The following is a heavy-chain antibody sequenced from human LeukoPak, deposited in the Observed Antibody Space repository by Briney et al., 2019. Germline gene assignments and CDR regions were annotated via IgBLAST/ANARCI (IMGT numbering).Heavy chain of an antibody. Sequence: SQTLSLTCTVSGGSISSGDYYWSWIRQHPGKGLEWIGCIYYGGSTYYNPSLKSRVTISVDTSKNQFSLKLSSVTAADTAVYYCARSYPTPDSSGNPYFQHWGQGTLVTVSS. CDR2: IYYGGST. V-gene: IGHV4-30-4*08. CDR1: GGSISSGDYY. J-gene: IGHJ1*01. D-gene: IGHD3-22*01. CDR3: ARSYPTPDSSGNPYFQH.